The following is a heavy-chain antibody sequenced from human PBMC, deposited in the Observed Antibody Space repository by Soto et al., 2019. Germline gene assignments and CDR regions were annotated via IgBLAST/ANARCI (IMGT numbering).Heavy chain of an antibody. Sequence: GGSLRLSCAASGFTFSSYAMSWVRQAPGRGLEWVSAISGSGGSTYYADSVKGRFTISRDNSKNTLYLQMNSLRAEDTAVYYCAKDGVVANNPYYYYYMDVWGKGTTVTVSS. D-gene: IGHD2-21*01. CDR2: ISGSGGST. CDR1: GFTFSSYA. CDR3: AKDGVVANNPYYYYYMDV. V-gene: IGHV3-23*01. J-gene: IGHJ6*03.